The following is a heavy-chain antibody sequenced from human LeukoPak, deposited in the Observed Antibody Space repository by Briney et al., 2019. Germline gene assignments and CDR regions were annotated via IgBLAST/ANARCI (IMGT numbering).Heavy chain of an antibody. Sequence: PGGSLRLSCAASGFTFSSYGMHWVRQAPGKGLEWAAVIWYDGSNKYYADSVKGRFTISRDNSKNTLYLQMNSLRAEDTAVYYCAKELGTTKHDAFDIWGQGTMVIVSS. D-gene: IGHD1-1*01. V-gene: IGHV3-33*06. J-gene: IGHJ3*02. CDR3: AKELGTTKHDAFDI. CDR1: GFTFSSYG. CDR2: IWYDGSNK.